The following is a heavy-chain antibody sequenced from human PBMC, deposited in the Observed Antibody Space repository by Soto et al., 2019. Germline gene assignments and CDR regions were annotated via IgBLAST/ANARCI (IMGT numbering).Heavy chain of an antibody. CDR3: AKARETFSSSAYYFDY. Sequence: GGSLRLSCAASGFPFSSYAMSWVRQAPGKGLEWVSAISGSGGSTYYADSVKGRFTISRDNSKNTLYLQMNSLRAEDTAVYYCAKARETFSSSAYYFDYWGQGTLVTVSS. CDR1: GFPFSSYA. D-gene: IGHD6-6*01. V-gene: IGHV3-23*01. CDR2: ISGSGGST. J-gene: IGHJ4*02.